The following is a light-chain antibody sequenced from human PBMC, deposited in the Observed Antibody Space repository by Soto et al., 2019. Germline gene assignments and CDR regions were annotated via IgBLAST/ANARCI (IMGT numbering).Light chain of an antibody. CDR3: AAWDDSLSGPRV. V-gene: IGLV1-47*01. Sequence: QSVLTQPPSASGSPGQRVTISCSGSSSNIGGNYVYCYQRLPGTAPKLLISRNNQRPSGVPDRFSGSKSGTSASLAISGLRSEDEADYFFAAWDDSLSGPRVFGGGTKLTVL. CDR2: RNN. CDR1: SSNIGGNY. J-gene: IGLJ2*01.